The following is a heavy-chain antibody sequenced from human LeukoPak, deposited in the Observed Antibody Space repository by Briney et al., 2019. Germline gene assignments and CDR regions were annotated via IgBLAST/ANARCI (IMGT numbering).Heavy chain of an antibody. CDR3: ARYWAARGSLEY. CDR1: GFTFSDYY. J-gene: IGHJ4*02. CDR2: ISSSGSII. V-gene: IGHV3-11*01. D-gene: IGHD3-10*01. Sequence: GGSLRLSCAASGFTFSDYYMSWIRQAPGKGLEWVSYISSSGSIIYSADSVKGRFTISRDNAKNSLYLQVNSLRAEDTAVYYCARYWAARGSLEYWGQGTLVTVSS.